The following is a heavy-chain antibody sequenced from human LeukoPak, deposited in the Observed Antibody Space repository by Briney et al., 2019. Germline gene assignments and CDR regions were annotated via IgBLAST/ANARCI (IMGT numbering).Heavy chain of an antibody. D-gene: IGHD3-16*01. CDR1: GGSISSGDYY. CDR2: IYYSGST. Sequence: SETLSLTCTVSGGSISSGDYYWSWIRQPPGKGLEWIVYIYYSGSTYYNPSLKSRITISIDTSENPFSLKLSSVTAADTAVYYCARVMKLDRMDVWGKGTTVTVSS. J-gene: IGHJ6*04. CDR3: ARVMKLDRMDV. V-gene: IGHV4-30-4*08.